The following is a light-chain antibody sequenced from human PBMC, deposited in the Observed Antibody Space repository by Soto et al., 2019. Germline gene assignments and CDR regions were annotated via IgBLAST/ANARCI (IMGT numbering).Light chain of an antibody. CDR1: SSDVVSYNL. J-gene: IGLJ2*01. CDR2: EVT. CDR3: CSKGGSSAPYVV. Sequence: QSALTQPASVSGSPGQSITISCTGTSSDVVSYNLVSWYQQYPGKVPKLMIYEVTERSSGVSNRFSGSKSVNTASLTISGLQAEYEADYYSCSKGGSSAPYVVCGRLTTLNVL. V-gene: IGLV2-23*02.